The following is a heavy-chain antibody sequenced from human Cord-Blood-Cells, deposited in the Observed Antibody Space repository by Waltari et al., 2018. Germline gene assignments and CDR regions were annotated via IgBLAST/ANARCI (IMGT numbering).Heavy chain of an antibody. CDR1: GYSISSGYY. Sequence: QVQLQESGPGLVKPSETLSLTCTVSGYSISSGYYWGWIRQPPGKGLEWIGSIYHSGISYYSPPLKGRVNISVDTSKSQFSLKLSSVTAADTAVYYCASFSIRSAAGNWFDPWGQGTLVTFSS. V-gene: IGHV4-38-2*02. D-gene: IGHD6-13*01. CDR3: ASFSIRSAAGNWFDP. J-gene: IGHJ5*02. CDR2: IYHSGIS.